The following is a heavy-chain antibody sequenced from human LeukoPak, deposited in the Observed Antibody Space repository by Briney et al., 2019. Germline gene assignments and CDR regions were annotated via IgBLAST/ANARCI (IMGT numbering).Heavy chain of an antibody. CDR3: ASAGIAAAGTGLTDY. CDR1: GFTFSSYG. J-gene: IGHJ4*02. D-gene: IGHD6-13*01. Sequence: GGSLRLSCAASGFTFSSYGMHWVRQAPGKGLEWVAVIWYDGSNKYYADSVKGRFTIFRDNSKNTLYLQMNSLRAEDTAVYYCASAGIAAAGTGLTDYWDQGTLVTVSS. CDR2: IWYDGSNK. V-gene: IGHV3-33*01.